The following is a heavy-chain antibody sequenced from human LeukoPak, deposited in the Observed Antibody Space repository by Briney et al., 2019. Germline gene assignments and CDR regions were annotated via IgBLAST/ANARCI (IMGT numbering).Heavy chain of an antibody. Sequence: SQTLSLTCTVSGGSISSGGYYWSWIRQHPGKGLEWIGYIYYSGSTYYNPSLKSRVTISVDTSKNQFSLKLSSVTAADTAVYYCARDDPTAMVTDYWGQGTLVTVSS. D-gene: IGHD5-18*01. CDR1: GGSISSGGYY. CDR3: ARDDPTAMVTDY. CDR2: IYYSGST. V-gene: IGHV4-31*03. J-gene: IGHJ4*02.